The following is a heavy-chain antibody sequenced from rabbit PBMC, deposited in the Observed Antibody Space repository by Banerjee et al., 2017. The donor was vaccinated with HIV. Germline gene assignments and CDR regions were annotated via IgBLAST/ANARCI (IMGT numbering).Heavy chain of an antibody. CDR1: GFDFSSYG. CDR2: INTGDGST. J-gene: IGHJ4*01. Sequence: QEQLVESGGGLVQPGGSLKLSCKASGFDFSSYGVSWVRQAPGKGLEWIGCINTGDGSTYYASWAKGRFTISRTSSTTVTLQMTSLTAADTATYFCARDLAAVTGWNFNLWGPGTLVTVS. CDR3: ARDLAAVTGWNFNL. D-gene: IGHD7-1*01. V-gene: IGHV1S47*01.